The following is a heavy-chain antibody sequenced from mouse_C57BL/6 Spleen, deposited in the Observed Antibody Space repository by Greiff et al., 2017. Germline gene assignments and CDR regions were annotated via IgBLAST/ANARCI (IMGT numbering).Heavy chain of an antibody. J-gene: IGHJ2*01. CDR2: ISYDGSN. CDR3: AREDDGYYFPLDY. CDR1: GYSITSGYY. Sequence: EVKVEESGPGLVKPSQSLSLTCSVTGYSITSGYYWNWIRQFPGNKLEWMGYISYDGSNNYNPSLKNRISITRDTSKNQFFLKLNSVTTEDTATYYCAREDDGYYFPLDYWGQGTTLTVSS. V-gene: IGHV3-6*01. D-gene: IGHD2-3*01.